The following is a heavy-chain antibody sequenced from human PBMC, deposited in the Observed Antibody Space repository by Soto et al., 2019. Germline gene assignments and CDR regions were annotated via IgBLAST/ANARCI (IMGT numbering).Heavy chain of an antibody. CDR1: GYTFTSYG. J-gene: IGHJ4*02. Sequence: ASVKVSCKASGYTFTSYGISWVRQAPGQGLEWMGWISAYNGNTNYAQKLQGRVTMTTDTSTSTAYMELRSLGSDDTDVYYCARVGQQQFLGTFDYWGQGTLVTVSS. V-gene: IGHV1-18*01. D-gene: IGHD6-13*01. CDR2: ISAYNGNT. CDR3: ARVGQQQFLGTFDY.